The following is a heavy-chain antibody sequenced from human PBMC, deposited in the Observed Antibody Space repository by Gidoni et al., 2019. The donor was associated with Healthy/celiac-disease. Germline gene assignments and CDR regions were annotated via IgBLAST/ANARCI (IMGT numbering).Heavy chain of an antibody. V-gene: IGHV4-59*08. CDR3: ARLQSSDRVYFDY. CDR2: YGGST. Sequence: YGGSTNYNTSLNRRVTISVDKSKNQCSLKLSSVTAAGTAVYDCARLQSSDRVYFDYWGQGTLVTGSS. D-gene: IGHD6-19*01. J-gene: IGHJ4*02.